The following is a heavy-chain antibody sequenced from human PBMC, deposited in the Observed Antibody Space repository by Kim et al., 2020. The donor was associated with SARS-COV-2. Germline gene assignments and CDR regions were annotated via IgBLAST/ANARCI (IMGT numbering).Heavy chain of an antibody. CDR1: GFTFSNAW. V-gene: IGHV3-15*01. CDR3: TTGVERFGELYPLDY. J-gene: IGHJ4*02. Sequence: GGSLRLSCAASGFTFSNAWMSWVRQAPGKGLEWVGRIKSKTDGGTTDYAAPVKGRFTISRDDSKNTLYLQMNSLKTEDTAVYYCTTGVERFGELYPLDYWGQGTLVTVSS. CDR2: IKSKTDGGTT. D-gene: IGHD3-10*01.